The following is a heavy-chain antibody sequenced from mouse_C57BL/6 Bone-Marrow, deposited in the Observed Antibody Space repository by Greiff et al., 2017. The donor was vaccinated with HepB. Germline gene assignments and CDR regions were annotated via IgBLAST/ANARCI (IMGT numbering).Heavy chain of an antibody. V-gene: IGHV5-6*01. CDR1: GFTFSSYG. CDR3: ARPRDGYYPYFDV. Sequence: EVQRVESGGDLVKPGGSLKLSCAASGFTFSSYGMSWVRQTPDKRLEWVATISSGGSYTYYPDSVKGRFTISRDNAKNTLYLQMSRLKSEDTAMYYCARPRDGYYPYFDVWGTGTTVTVSS. CDR2: ISSGGSYT. J-gene: IGHJ1*03. D-gene: IGHD2-3*01.